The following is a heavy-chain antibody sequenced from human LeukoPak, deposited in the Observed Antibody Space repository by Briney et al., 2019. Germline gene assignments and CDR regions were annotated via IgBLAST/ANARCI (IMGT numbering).Heavy chain of an antibody. D-gene: IGHD5-24*01. Sequence: PGGSLRLSCAASGFTFSSYAMHWVRQAPGKGLEWVAVISYDGSNKYYADSVKGRFTISRDNSKNTLYLQMNSLRAEDTAVYYCASGEMATIPARLHFDYWGQGTLVTVSS. CDR3: ASGEMATIPARLHFDY. CDR2: ISYDGSNK. J-gene: IGHJ4*02. CDR1: GFTFSSYA. V-gene: IGHV3-30-3*01.